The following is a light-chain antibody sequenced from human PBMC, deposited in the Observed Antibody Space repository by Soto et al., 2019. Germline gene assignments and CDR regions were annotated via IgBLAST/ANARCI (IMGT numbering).Light chain of an antibody. CDR1: QSISSY. V-gene: IGKV1-39*01. CDR2: AAS. J-gene: IGKJ1*01. Sequence: DIQMTQSPSSLSASVGDRVTITCRASQSISSYLNWYQQKPGKAPKLLISAASSLQSGVPSRCSGSGSGTDFTLTISSLQPEDFATYYCQQSYSTPPTFGQGTKVDI. CDR3: QQSYSTPPT.